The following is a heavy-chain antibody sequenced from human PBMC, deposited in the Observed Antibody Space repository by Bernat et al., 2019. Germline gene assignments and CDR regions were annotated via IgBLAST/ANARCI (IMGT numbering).Heavy chain of an antibody. CDR3: ARPAWLSYYYYMDV. Sequence: EVQLVESGGGLVQPGGSLRLSCVASGLTVSSNYMSWVRQAPGKGLEWVSVIYSGGSTYYADSVKGRFTISRDNSKNTLYLQMNSLRAEDTAVYYCARPAWLSYYYYMDVWGKGTTVTVSS. CDR1: GLTVSSNY. D-gene: IGHD6-19*01. J-gene: IGHJ6*03. CDR2: IYSGGST. V-gene: IGHV3-66*04.